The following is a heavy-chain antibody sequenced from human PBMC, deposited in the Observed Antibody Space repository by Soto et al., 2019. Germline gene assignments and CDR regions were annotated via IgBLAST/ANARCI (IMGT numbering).Heavy chain of an antibody. V-gene: IGHV3-23*01. D-gene: IGHD5-12*01. J-gene: IGHJ4*02. CDR1: GFTFSSYA. CDR3: AKVFVVTIREGIDY. CDR2: ITGSGDST. Sequence: EVQLLESGGGLVQPGGSLRLSCAASGFTFSSYAMSWVRQAPGKGLEWVSAITGSGDSTYYADSVKGRFTVSRDNSKNTLYLQMNSLRAEDTAVYYCAKVFVVTIREGIDYWGLGTLVTVSS.